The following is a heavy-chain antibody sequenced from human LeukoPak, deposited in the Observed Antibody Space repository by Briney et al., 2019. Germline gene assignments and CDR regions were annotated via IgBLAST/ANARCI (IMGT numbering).Heavy chain of an antibody. CDR2: ISYDGRGK. V-gene: IGHV3-30*04. D-gene: IGHD5-12*01. J-gene: IGHJ4*02. CDR1: GFTFSGYA. CDR3: ARERSGYDHQY. Sequence: PGRSLGLSCAASGFTFSGYAMHWVRQAPGKGLEWVTLISYDGRGKYYADSVKGRFTISRDNSENMLYLQMNSLRPEDTAVYYCARERSGYDHQYWGQGTLVTVSS.